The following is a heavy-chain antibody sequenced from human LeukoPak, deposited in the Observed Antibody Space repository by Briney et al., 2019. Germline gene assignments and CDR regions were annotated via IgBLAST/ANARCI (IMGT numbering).Heavy chain of an antibody. D-gene: IGHD3-3*01. CDR2: ISSSSSYI. V-gene: IGHV3-21*01. CDR1: GFTFSSYS. CDR3: ARDAATYDFWSGYYYYYGMDV. J-gene: IGHJ6*02. Sequence: PGGSLRLSCAASGFTFSSYSMNWVRQAPGKGLEWVSSISSSSSYIYYADSVKGRFTISRDNAKNSLYLQMNSLRAEDTAVYYCARDAATYDFWSGYYYYYGMDVWGQGTTVTVSS.